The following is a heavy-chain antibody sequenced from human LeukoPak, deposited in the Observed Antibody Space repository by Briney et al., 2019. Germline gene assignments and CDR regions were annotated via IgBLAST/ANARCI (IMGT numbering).Heavy chain of an antibody. D-gene: IGHD3-9*01. CDR1: GFTFNTYW. CDR2: IRSKAYGGTA. J-gene: IGHJ4*02. V-gene: IGHV3-49*04. CDR3: SREIRYFDWFQADY. Sequence: GGSLRLSCAASGFTFNTYWMHWVRQAPGKGLEWVGFIRSKAYGGTAEYAASVKGRFTISRDDSESIAYLQMDSLKIEDTAVYYCSREIRYFDWFQADYWGQGTLVTVSS.